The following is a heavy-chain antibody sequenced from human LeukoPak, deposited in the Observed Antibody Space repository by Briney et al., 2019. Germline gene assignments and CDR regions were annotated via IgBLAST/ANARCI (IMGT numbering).Heavy chain of an antibody. CDR3: AKEGVQAAIPDY. J-gene: IGHJ4*01. CDR2: IRYDGSNK. CDR1: GFTFSSYG. Sequence: PGGSLRLSCAASGFTFSSYGMHWVRQAPGKGLEWVAFIRYDGSNKYYADSVKGRFTISRDNSKNTLYLQMNSLRAEDTAVYYCAKEGVQAAIPDYWGQGTLLTVSS. V-gene: IGHV3-30*02. D-gene: IGHD2-2*02.